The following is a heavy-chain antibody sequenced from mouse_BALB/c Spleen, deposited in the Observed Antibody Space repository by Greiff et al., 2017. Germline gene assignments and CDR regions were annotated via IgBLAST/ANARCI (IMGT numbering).Heavy chain of an antibody. Sequence: QVQLQQPGAELVRPGASVKLSCKASGYTFTSYWINWVKQRPGQGLEWIGNIYPSDSYTNYNQKFKDKATLTVDKSSSTAYMQLSSPTSEDSAVYYCTRVYRYDYYAMDYWGQGTSVTVSS. CDR2: IYPSDSYT. CDR3: TRVYRYDYYAMDY. D-gene: IGHD2-14*01. V-gene: IGHV1-69*02. J-gene: IGHJ4*01. CDR1: GYTFTSYW.